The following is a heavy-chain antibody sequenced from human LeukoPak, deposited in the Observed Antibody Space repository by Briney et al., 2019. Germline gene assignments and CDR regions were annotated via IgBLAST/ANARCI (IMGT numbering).Heavy chain of an antibody. D-gene: IGHD2-15*01. CDR2: IKSDGSST. CDR3: AKEEGYCSCPDY. J-gene: IGHJ4*02. V-gene: IGHV3-74*01. CDR1: GSTFSSNW. Sequence: PGGSLRLSCAASGSTFSSNWMYWFRQAPGKGLVWVSRIKSDGSSTNYADSVKGRFTISRDNAKNTLYLQMNSLRAEDTAVYYCAKEEGYCSCPDYWGQGTLVTVSS.